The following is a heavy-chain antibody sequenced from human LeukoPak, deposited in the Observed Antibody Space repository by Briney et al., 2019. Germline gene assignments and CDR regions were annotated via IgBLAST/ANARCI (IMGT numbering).Heavy chain of an antibody. CDR1: GFTFTDYA. Sequence: GGSLRLSCTTSGFTFTDYAFNWVRQTPGKGMEWVAIISSNGNTKYYADSLKGRFTISSDNFRASVFLEVSTLRPEDSGLYYCVRDLTSGARFDFWGQGTLVTVSS. J-gene: IGHJ4*02. V-gene: IGHV3-30*04. D-gene: IGHD3-9*01. CDR2: ISSNGNTK. CDR3: VRDLTSGARFDF.